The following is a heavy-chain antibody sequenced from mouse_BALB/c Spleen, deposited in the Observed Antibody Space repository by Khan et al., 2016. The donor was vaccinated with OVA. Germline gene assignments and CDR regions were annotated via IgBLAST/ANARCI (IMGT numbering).Heavy chain of an antibody. V-gene: IGHV5-6*01. D-gene: IGHD4-1*01. CDR1: GFTFSTYG. Sequence: EVELVESGGDLVKPGGSLSLSCAASGFTFSTYGMSWVRQPPDKRLEWVATINSDGYYTYYPDTVKGRFTISRNNAENTLYLQMSSLKSEDTAIYYCASNLTGSFAYWGQGTLVTVSA. CDR3: ASNLTGSFAY. CDR2: INSDGYYT. J-gene: IGHJ3*01.